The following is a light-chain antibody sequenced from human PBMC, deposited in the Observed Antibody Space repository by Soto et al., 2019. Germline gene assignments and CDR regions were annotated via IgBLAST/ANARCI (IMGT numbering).Light chain of an antibody. CDR3: QQRGT. CDR2: GAS. Sequence: EIVLTQSPGTLSLSPGERATLSCRASQSVSSSYLAWYQQKPGQAPRLLIYGASSRATGIPDRFSASGSGTDFTLTISRLEPEDFAVYYSQQRGTFGQGPKVEIK. J-gene: IGKJ1*01. V-gene: IGKV3-20*01. CDR1: QSVSSSY.